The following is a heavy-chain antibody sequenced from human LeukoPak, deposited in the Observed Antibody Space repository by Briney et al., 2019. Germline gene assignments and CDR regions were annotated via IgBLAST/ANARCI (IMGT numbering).Heavy chain of an antibody. Sequence: VASVKVSCKASGYTFTSYGISWVRQAPGQGLEWMGWISAYNGNTNYAQKLQGRVTMTTDTSTSTAYMELRSLRSDDTAVYYCARAEKFDYGGSMHFDYWGQGTLVTVSS. J-gene: IGHJ4*02. D-gene: IGHD4-23*01. CDR1: GYTFTSYG. V-gene: IGHV1-18*01. CDR2: ISAYNGNT. CDR3: ARAEKFDYGGSMHFDY.